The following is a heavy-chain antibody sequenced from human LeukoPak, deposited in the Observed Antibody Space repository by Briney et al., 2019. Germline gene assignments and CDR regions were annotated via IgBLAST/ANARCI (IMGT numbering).Heavy chain of an antibody. CDR3: AKDLITYYYGSGSPRPVDY. J-gene: IGHJ4*02. CDR1: GFTFSSYA. V-gene: IGHV3-23*01. CDR2: ISGSGGST. Sequence: HPGGSLRLSCAASGFTFSSYAMSWVRQAPGKGLEWVSAISGSGGSTYYADSVKGRFTISRDNSKNTLYLQMNSLRAEDTAVYYCAKDLITYYYGSGSPRPVDYWDQGTLVTVSS. D-gene: IGHD3-10*01.